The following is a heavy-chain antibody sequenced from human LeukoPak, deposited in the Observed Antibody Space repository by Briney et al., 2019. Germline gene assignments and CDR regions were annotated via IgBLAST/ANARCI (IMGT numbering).Heavy chain of an antibody. Sequence: GGSLRLSCAASGFTVSSNYMSWVRQAPGKGLEWVSVIYSGGSTYYADSVKGRFTISRDNSKNTLYLQMNSLRAEDTAVYYCARDKVVPAATARYFDYWDQGTLVTVSS. CDR3: ARDKVVPAATARYFDY. V-gene: IGHV3-66*02. D-gene: IGHD2-2*01. CDR2: IYSGGST. J-gene: IGHJ4*02. CDR1: GFTVSSNY.